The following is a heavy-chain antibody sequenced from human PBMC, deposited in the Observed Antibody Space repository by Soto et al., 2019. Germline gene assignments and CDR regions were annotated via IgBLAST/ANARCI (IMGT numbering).Heavy chain of an antibody. D-gene: IGHD2-15*01. CDR2: IYHSGST. CDR1: GGSISSSSYY. J-gene: IGHJ3*01. Sequence: SETLSLTCTVSGGSISSSSYYWGWIRQHPGKGLEWIGYIYHSGSTFYNPSLKSRATISGDTSKNQFSLNLTSVTAADTAVYYCARDVGGGYDAFGVWGQGTMVTVSS. V-gene: IGHV4-31*03. CDR3: ARDVGGGYDAFGV.